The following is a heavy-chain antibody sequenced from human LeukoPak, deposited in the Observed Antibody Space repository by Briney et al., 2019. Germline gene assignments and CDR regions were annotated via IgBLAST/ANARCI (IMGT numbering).Heavy chain of an antibody. V-gene: IGHV3-53*01. CDR1: GFIVSSNY. J-gene: IGHJ4*02. Sequence: PGGSLRLSCAASGFIVSSNYMSWVRQAPGKGLEWVSVIYSGGSTYYADSVKGRFTISRDNAKNSLYLQMNSLRAEDTAVYYCARDLEMATTHDYWGQGTLVTVSS. CDR3: ARDLEMATTHDY. CDR2: IYSGGST. D-gene: IGHD5-24*01.